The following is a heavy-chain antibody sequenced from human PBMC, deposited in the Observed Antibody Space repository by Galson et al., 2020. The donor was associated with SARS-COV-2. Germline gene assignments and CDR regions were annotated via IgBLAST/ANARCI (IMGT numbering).Heavy chain of an antibody. CDR2: VSVGGGAT. V-gene: IGHV3-23*01. D-gene: IGHD3-10*01. Sequence: QAGGSLRLSCSASGFTFSSYPMTWVRQAPGRGLEWVSSVSVGGGATYYADSVKGRFTISRDNSKTTVYLQMNSLRAEDTAVYYCATKYGSANYYMAWGQGTLVAVSS. CDR1: GFTFSSYP. CDR3: ATKYGSANYYMA. J-gene: IGHJ5*02.